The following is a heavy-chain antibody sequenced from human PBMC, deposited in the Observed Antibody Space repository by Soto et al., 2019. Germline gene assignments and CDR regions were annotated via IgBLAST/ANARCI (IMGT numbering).Heavy chain of an antibody. CDR1: GGSISSYY. CDR3: ARLWTGDQVHDY. V-gene: IGHV4-59*08. CDR2: IYYSGST. Sequence: SETLSLTCTVSGGSISSYYWSWIRQPPGKGLEWIGYIYYSGSTNYNPSLKSRVTISVDTSKNQFSLKLGSVTAADTAVYYCARLWTGDQVHDYWGQGTLVTVSS. J-gene: IGHJ4*02. D-gene: IGHD7-27*01.